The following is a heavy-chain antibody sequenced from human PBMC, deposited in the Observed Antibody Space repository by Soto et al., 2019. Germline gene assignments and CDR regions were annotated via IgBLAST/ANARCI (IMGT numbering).Heavy chain of an antibody. CDR2: LYSGDST. CDR3: ARVFMNYGRCYLDY. D-gene: IGHD3-10*01. Sequence: EVQLAESGGGLIQPGGSLRLSCAVSGLSVRSNHMSWVRQAPGKGLEWVSLLYSGDSTYYADSVKGRFTISRDNYKNTLFLQMNSLRVEDTAVYYCARVFMNYGRCYLDYWGQGTLVTVSS. CDR1: GLSVRSNH. V-gene: IGHV3-53*01. J-gene: IGHJ4*02.